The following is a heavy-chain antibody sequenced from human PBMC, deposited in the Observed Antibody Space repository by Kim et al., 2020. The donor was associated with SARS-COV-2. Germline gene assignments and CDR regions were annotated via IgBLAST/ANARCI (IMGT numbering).Heavy chain of an antibody. D-gene: IGHD5-18*01. CDR3: AGNTAMKKSRDY. V-gene: IGHV3-53*01. CDR1: GFTVSSNY. J-gene: IGHJ4*02. Sequence: GGSLRLSCAASGFTVSSNYMSWVRQAPGKGLEWVSVIYSGGSTYYADSVKGRFTISRDNSKNTLYLQMNSLRAEDTAVYYCAGNTAMKKSRDYWGQGTLVTVSS. CDR2: IYSGGST.